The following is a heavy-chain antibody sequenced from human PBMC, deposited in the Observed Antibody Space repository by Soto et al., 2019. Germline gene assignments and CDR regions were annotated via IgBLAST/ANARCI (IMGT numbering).Heavy chain of an antibody. CDR2: IYYSGTA. CDR1: GGSISSVGYY. D-gene: IGHD2-21*02. CDR3: ATLPPRIVVVVSPIPS. V-gene: IGHV4-31*09. J-gene: IGHJ5*02. Sequence: PSETLSLTCTVSGGSISSVGYYCSWIRQHPGKGLEWIGYIYYSGTAKYNPSLKSRVTISVDKSKNEFSLRLTSVTAADTAMYYCATLPPRIVVVVSPIPSWGQGTPVTVSS.